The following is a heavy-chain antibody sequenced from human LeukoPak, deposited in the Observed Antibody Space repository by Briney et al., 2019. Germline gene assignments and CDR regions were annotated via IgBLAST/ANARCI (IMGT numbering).Heavy chain of an antibody. CDR2: IYYSGST. CDR1: GGSISSYY. CDR3: AKYSSNFYYGMDV. D-gene: IGHD6-13*01. J-gene: IGHJ6*02. V-gene: IGHV4-59*01. Sequence: SETLSLTCTVSGGSISSYYWSWIRQPPGKGLEWIGYIYYSGSTNYNPSLKSRVTISVDTSKNQFSLKLSSGTAADTAVYYCAKYSSNFYYGMDVWGQGTTVTVSS.